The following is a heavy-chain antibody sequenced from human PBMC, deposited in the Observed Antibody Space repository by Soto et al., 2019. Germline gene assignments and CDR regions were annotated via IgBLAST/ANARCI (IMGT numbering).Heavy chain of an antibody. CDR2: INHSGST. CDR1: GGSFSCYY. Sequence: SETLSLTCAVYGGSFSCYYWSWIRQPPGKGLEWIGEINHSGSTNYNPSLKSRVTISVDTSKNQFSLKLSSVTAADTAVYYCAXVLGGHRGVNPNPWFDPWGQGTLVTVSS. D-gene: IGHD3-10*01. CDR3: AXVLGGHRGVNPNPWFDP. V-gene: IGHV4-34*01. J-gene: IGHJ5*02.